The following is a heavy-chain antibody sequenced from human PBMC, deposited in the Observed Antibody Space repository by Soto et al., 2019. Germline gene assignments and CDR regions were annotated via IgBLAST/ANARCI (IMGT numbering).Heavy chain of an antibody. CDR3: AKVQEKAAANAFDI. Sequence: GGSLRLSCAASGFTFSSYAMSWVRQAPGKGLEWVSAISGSGGSTYSADSVKGRFTISRDNSKNTLYLQMNSMRAEDTAVYYAAKVQEKAAANAFDIWGQGTMVTVSS. J-gene: IGHJ3*02. D-gene: IGHD6-25*01. CDR2: ISGSGGST. V-gene: IGHV3-23*01. CDR1: GFTFSSYA.